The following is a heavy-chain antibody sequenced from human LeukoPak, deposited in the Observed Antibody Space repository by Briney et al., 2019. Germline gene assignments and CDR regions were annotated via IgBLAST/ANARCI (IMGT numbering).Heavy chain of an antibody. Sequence: GGSLRLSCAASGFTFSSYSMNWVRQAPGKGLEWVSYISSSSSTIYYADSVKGRFTISGDNAKNSLYLQMNSLRAEDTAVYYCARERGSGWPHAFDIWGQGTMVTVSS. V-gene: IGHV3-48*04. CDR2: ISSSSSTI. D-gene: IGHD6-19*01. J-gene: IGHJ3*02. CDR1: GFTFSSYS. CDR3: ARERGSGWPHAFDI.